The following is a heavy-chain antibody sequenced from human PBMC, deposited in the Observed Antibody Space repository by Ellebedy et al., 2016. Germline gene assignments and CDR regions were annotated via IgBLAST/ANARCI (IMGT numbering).Heavy chain of an antibody. CDR3: TTDRRRAGERLYNPFDA. V-gene: IGHV3-66*01. CDR1: GFSVSNSY. D-gene: IGHD1-14*01. CDR2: IYGGGDA. Sequence: GGSLRLSXAASGFSVSNSYMYWLRQRPGKGLERVAAIYGGGDAFYADSVRGRFNMSRDSSKNTVSLQMNSLRVEDTAMYFCTTDRRRAGERLYNPFDAWGQGTVVTVSS. J-gene: IGHJ3*01.